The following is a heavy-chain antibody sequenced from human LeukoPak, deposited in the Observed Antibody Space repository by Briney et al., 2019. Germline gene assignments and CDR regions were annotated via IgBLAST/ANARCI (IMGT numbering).Heavy chain of an antibody. CDR2: IYYSGTT. CDR1: GGSISGYY. CDR3: ARVHALFYCSGGSCFFDWFDP. D-gene: IGHD2-15*01. J-gene: IGHJ5*02. V-gene: IGHV4-59*01. Sequence: PSETLSLTCSVSGGSISGYYWSWIRQPPGKGLEWIGYIYYSGTTIYNPSLKSRLTISVDTSKNQFSLKLSSVTAADTAVYYCARVHALFYCSGGSCFFDWFDPWGQGTLVTVSS.